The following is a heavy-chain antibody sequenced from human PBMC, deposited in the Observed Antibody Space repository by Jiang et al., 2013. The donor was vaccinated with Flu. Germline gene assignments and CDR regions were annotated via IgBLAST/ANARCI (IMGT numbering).Heavy chain of an antibody. V-gene: IGHV1-2*02. J-gene: IGHJ4*02. Sequence: QKFQGRVTMTRDTSISTAYMELSRLRSDDTAVYYCARDAGSHDYWGQGTLVTVSS. CDR3: ARDAGSHDY. D-gene: IGHD3-10*01.